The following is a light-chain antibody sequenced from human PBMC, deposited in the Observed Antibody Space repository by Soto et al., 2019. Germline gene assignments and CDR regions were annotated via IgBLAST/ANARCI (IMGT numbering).Light chain of an antibody. J-gene: IGKJ2*01. CDR1: QSVSSSS. Sequence: EIVLTQSPGTLSLSPGERAALSCRASQSVSSSSLAWYQQRPGQAPRLLIYGASGRATGIPDSFSASGSGTDFTLTISRLEPEDFAVYYCQQYGSLPYTFGQGTKLEIK. CDR3: QQYGSLPYT. CDR2: GAS. V-gene: IGKV3-20*01.